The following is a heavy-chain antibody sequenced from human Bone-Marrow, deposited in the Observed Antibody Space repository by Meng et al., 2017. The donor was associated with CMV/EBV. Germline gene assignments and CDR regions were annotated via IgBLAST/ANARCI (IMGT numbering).Heavy chain of an antibody. CDR3: ARDSLPFESSTHDY. CDR1: GYTFTGYY. CDR2: INPNSGGT. Sequence: ASVKVSCKASGYTFTGYYMHWVRQAPGQGLEWMGWINPNSGGTNYAQKFQGRVTMTRDTSISTAYMELSRLRSDDTAVYYCARDSLPFESSTHDYWGQGTMVTVS. V-gene: IGHV1-2*02. D-gene: IGHD2-2*01. J-gene: IGHJ4*02.